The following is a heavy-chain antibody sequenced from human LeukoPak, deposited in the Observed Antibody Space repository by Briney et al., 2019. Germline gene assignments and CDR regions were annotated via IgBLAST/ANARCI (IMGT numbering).Heavy chain of an antibody. CDR1: GFTFSSYA. CDR2: ISGSGGST. V-gene: IGHV3-23*01. Sequence: GGSLRLSCAASGFTFSSYAMSGVRQAPGEGLEGVSAISGSGGSTYYADSVKGRFPISRDNSKHTLYLQMNSLRAEDTAVYYCAKGGPHCSSTSCYVFGSSWYPGDAFDIWGQGTMVTVSS. CDR3: AKGGPHCSSTSCYVFGSSWYPGDAFDI. D-gene: IGHD2-2*01. J-gene: IGHJ3*02.